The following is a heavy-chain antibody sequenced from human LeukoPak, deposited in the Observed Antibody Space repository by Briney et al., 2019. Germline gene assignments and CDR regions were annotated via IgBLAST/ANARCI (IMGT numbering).Heavy chain of an antibody. CDR3: ASGAGWLIDY. CDR1: GGHIDSVY. Sequence: NPSETLSLTCSVSGGHIDSVYWNWIRQPPGKGREWIGYIDNSGSTKYNPSLQSRITMSRDTSKKQFSLKLTSVTAADTAMYYCASGAGWLIDYWGQGTLVSVSS. D-gene: IGHD6-19*01. CDR2: IDNSGST. J-gene: IGHJ4*02. V-gene: IGHV4-4*08.